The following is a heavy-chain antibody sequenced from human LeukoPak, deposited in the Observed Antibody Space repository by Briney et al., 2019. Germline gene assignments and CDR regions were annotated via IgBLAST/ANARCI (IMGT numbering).Heavy chain of an antibody. Sequence: PGEPLKISCKASGYSFTSYWIGWVRQMPGKGLEWMGIIYPGDSDTRYSPSFQGQVTISADKSISTAYLQWSSLKASDTAMYYCARHGNCYDSSGYCLDYWGQGTLVTVSS. CDR3: ARHGNCYDSSGYCLDY. V-gene: IGHV5-51*01. CDR2: IYPGDSDT. D-gene: IGHD3-22*01. J-gene: IGHJ4*02. CDR1: GYSFTSYW.